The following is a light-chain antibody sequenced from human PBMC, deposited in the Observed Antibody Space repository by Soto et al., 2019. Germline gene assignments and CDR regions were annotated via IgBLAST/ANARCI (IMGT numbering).Light chain of an antibody. J-gene: IGKJ3*01. CDR1: QSVSSN. CDR2: GAS. CDR3: QQYNNWPPFT. Sequence: EIVRTRSTATLSVSPGERATLSCMASQSVSSNLAWYQQKPGQAPRLLIYGASTRATGIPARFSGSGSGTEFTLTISSLQSEDFAVYYCQQYNNWPPFTFGPGTKVDIK. V-gene: IGKV3-15*01.